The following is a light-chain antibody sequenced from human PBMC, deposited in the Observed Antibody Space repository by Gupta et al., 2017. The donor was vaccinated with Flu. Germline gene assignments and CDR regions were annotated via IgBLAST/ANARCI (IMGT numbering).Light chain of an antibody. V-gene: IGLV1-40*01. J-gene: IGLJ3*02. CDR1: GSNIGAGYV. CDR2: GNS. CDR3: QSYDSSLSGL. Sequence: QSVLTQPPLVSGAPGQRVTISCTGSGSNIGAGYVVHWYQQLPGTAPKLLIYGNSNRPSGVPDRFSGSKSGTSASLAITGLQAEDEADYYCQSYDSSLSGLFGGGTKLTVL.